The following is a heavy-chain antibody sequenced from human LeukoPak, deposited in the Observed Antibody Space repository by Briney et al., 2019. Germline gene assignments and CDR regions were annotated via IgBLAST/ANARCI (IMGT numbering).Heavy chain of an antibody. CDR2: IRDRGDNT. V-gene: IGHV3-23*01. CDR3: AKHGYNSGVYDAFEI. J-gene: IGHJ3*02. Sequence: GGSLRLSCAASGFTFRRYAMSWVRQAPGKGLEWVSVIRDRGDNTYYTAAVKGRFTISRDNSKKTLHLQMNSLRAEDTAIYYCAKHGYNSGVYDAFEIWGQGTRVTVSS. D-gene: IGHD6-19*01. CDR1: GFTFRRYA.